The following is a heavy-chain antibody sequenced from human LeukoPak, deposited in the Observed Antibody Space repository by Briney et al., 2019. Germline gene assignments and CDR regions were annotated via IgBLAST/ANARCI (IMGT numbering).Heavy chain of an antibody. Sequence: GGSLRLSCAASGFTFSSYWMSWVRQAPGKGLEWVSSISSSSSYIYYADSVKGRFTISRDNAKNSLYLQMNSLRAEDTAVYYCARAPYYYGSGSYYGWGQGTLVTVSS. D-gene: IGHD3-10*01. V-gene: IGHV3-21*01. CDR3: ARAPYYYGSGSYYG. CDR1: GFTFSSYW. J-gene: IGHJ4*02. CDR2: ISSSSSYI.